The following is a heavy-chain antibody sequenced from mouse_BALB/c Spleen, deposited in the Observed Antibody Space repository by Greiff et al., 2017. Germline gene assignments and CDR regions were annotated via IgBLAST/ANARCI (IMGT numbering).Heavy chain of an antibody. V-gene: IGHV5-9-4*01. Sequence: EVQRVESGGGLVKPGGSLKLSCAASGFTFSSYAMSWVRQSPEKRLEWVAEISSGGSYTYYPDTVTGRFTISRDNAKNTLYLEMSSLRSEDTAMYYCAALMITTSWFAYWGQGTLVTVSA. CDR1: GFTFSSYA. CDR3: AALMITTSWFAY. CDR2: ISSGGSYT. D-gene: IGHD2-4*01. J-gene: IGHJ3*01.